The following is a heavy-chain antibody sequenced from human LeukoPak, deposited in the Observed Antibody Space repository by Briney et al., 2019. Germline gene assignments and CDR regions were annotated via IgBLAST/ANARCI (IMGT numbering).Heavy chain of an antibody. CDR3: ARDVGGYNYGSSVDY. Sequence: SETLSLTCTVSGGSISSYYWSWIRQPAGKGLEWIGRGYTSGSTSYYSSLKSRVTMSVDTSKNQFSLKLRSVTAADTAVYYCARDVGGYNYGSSVDYWGHGTLVSASS. J-gene: IGHJ4*01. D-gene: IGHD5-18*01. V-gene: IGHV4-4*07. CDR2: GYTSGST. CDR1: GGSISSYY.